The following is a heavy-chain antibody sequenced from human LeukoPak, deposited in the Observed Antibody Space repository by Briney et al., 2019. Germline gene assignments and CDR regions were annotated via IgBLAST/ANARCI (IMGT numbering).Heavy chain of an antibody. CDR3: ARPHVQWLVPYYFDY. Sequence: GRSLRLSCAASGFTFSSYAMHWVRQAPGKGPEWVAVISYDGSNKYYADSVKGRFTISRDNSKNTLYLQMNSLRAEDTAVYYCARPHVQWLVPYYFDYWGQGTLVTVSS. V-gene: IGHV3-30-3*01. D-gene: IGHD6-19*01. CDR2: ISYDGSNK. J-gene: IGHJ4*02. CDR1: GFTFSSYA.